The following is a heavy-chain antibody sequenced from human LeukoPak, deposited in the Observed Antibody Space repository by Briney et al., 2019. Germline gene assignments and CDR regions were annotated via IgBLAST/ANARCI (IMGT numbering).Heavy chain of an antibody. CDR3: ARVVREWDRPDAFDI. Sequence: PSETLSLTCTVSGGSISSSSYYWGWIRQPPGKGLEWIGSIYHSGSTYYNPSLKSRVTISVDTAKNQFSLKLSSVTAADTAVYYCARVVREWDRPDAFDIWGQGTMVTVSS. D-gene: IGHD3-10*01. V-gene: IGHV4-39*07. J-gene: IGHJ3*02. CDR1: GGSISSSSYY. CDR2: IYHSGST.